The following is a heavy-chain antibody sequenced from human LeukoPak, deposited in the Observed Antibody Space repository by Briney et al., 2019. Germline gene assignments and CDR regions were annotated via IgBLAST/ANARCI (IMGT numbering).Heavy chain of an antibody. J-gene: IGHJ6*02. CDR3: AKVHCSSTSCYPVYYYYYGMDV. D-gene: IGHD2-2*01. CDR2: ISYDGSNK. V-gene: IGHV3-30*18. Sequence: PGGSLRLSCAASGFTFTTYWMHWVRQAPGKGLEWVAVISYDGSNKYYADSVKGRFTISRDNSKNTLYLQMNSLRAEDTAVYYCAKVHCSSTSCYPVYYYYYGMDVWGQGTTVTVSS. CDR1: GFTFTTYW.